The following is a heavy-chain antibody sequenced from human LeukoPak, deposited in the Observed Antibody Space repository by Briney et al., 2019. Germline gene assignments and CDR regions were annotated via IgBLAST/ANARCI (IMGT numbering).Heavy chain of an antibody. J-gene: IGHJ5*01. CDR1: GGSISSGSYY. Sequence: SETLSLTCTVSGGSISSGSYYWSWIRQPAGKGLEWIGRIYTSGSTNYNPSLKSRVTISVDTSKNQFSLKLSSVTAADTAVYYCARRAPKKLLWFGELLCCWFDPWGQGTLVTVSS. CDR3: ARRAPKKLLWFGELLCCWFDP. D-gene: IGHD3-10*01. CDR2: IYTSGST. V-gene: IGHV4-61*02.